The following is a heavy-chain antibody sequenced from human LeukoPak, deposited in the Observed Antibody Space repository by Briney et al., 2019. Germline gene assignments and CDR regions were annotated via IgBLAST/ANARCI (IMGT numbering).Heavy chain of an antibody. CDR2: IYSGGST. J-gene: IGHJ4*02. V-gene: IGHV3-53*01. Sequence: GGSLRLSCAASGFTVSSNYMSWVRQAPGKGLEWVSVIYSGGSTYYADSVKGRFTISRDNSKNTLYLQMNSLRAEDTAVYYCARRPHGDYNGVIDYWGQGTLVTVSS. CDR1: GFTVSSNY. CDR3: ARRPHGDYNGVIDY. D-gene: IGHD4-17*01.